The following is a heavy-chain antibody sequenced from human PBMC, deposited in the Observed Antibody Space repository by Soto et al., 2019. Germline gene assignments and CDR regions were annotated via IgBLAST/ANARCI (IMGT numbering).Heavy chain of an antibody. D-gene: IGHD3-3*01. Sequence: GGSLRLSCAASGFTFSSYALPWVRQAPGKGLEWVAVISYDGSNKYYADSVNGRFTISIDNSKNTLYLQMNSLRAEDTAVYYCARDLDFWSGYADYGGQGTRVTVSS. CDR3: ARDLDFWSGYADY. CDR2: ISYDGSNK. CDR1: GFTFSSYA. V-gene: IGHV3-30-3*01. J-gene: IGHJ4*02.